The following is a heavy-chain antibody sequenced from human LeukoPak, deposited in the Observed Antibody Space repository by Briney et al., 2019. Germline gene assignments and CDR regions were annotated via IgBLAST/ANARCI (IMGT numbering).Heavy chain of an antibody. CDR3: AGYGSESYYKAFDY. CDR2: VHYSGST. CDR1: GGSISSEW. D-gene: IGHD3-10*01. Sequence: SETLSLTCSVSGGSISSEWWAWIRQPPGKGPECIAYVHYSGSTSYNPSLKSRVTISIDTSKNQFSLKLSSVTAADTALYYCAGYGSESYYKAFDYWGQGTLVTVSS. J-gene: IGHJ4*02. V-gene: IGHV4-59*01.